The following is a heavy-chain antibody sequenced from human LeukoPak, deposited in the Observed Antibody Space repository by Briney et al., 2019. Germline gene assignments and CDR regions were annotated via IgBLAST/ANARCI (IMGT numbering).Heavy chain of an antibody. CDR2: INGDGSSI. CDR3: AKDQAPAVY. CDR1: GFTFSSYG. V-gene: IGHV3-74*01. J-gene: IGHJ4*02. Sequence: PPGGSLRLSCAASGFTFSSYGMSWVRQAPGKGLVWVSRINGDGSSINYADSVRGRFTISRDNAKNTLHLQMNSLRAEDTAVYYCAKDQAPAVYWGQGTLVTVSS.